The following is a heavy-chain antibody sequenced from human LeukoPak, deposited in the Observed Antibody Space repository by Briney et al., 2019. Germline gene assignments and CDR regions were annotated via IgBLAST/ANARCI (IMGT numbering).Heavy chain of an antibody. V-gene: IGHV4-34*01. Sequence: SETLSLTCAVYGGAFSGYYWSWIRQPPGKGLEWIGEINHSGSTNYNPSLKSRVTISVDTSNKQFSLKLSPVTAADTAVYYCARVQPSIAVAGTDGKTPPYYYYGMDVWGQGTTVTVSS. CDR1: GGAFSGYY. D-gene: IGHD6-19*01. J-gene: IGHJ6*02. CDR3: ARVQPSIAVAGTDGKTPPYYYYGMDV. CDR2: INHSGST.